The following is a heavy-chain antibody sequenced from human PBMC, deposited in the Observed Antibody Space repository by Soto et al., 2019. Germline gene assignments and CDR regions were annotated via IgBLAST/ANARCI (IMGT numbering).Heavy chain of an antibody. D-gene: IGHD4-17*01. V-gene: IGHV3-23*01. CDR1: GFTFSSYA. CDR2: IRNTIDDT. J-gene: IGHJ5*02. CDR3: VKKFDDRRTTFWFDT. Sequence: GGSLRLSCAASGFTFSSYAMSWVRQAPGKGLEWVSSIRNTIDDTYYADSVEGRFTISRDNSKNTLYLQMNDLRAEDTAMYYCVKKFDDRRTTFWFDTWGQGTLVTVSS.